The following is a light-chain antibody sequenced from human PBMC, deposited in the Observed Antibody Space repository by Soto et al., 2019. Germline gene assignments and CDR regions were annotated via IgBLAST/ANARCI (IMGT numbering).Light chain of an antibody. J-gene: IGLJ2*01. CDR2: LNSDGSH. V-gene: IGLV4-69*01. CDR1: SGHSNYA. Sequence: QPVLTQSPSASASLGASVKLTCTRSSGHSNYAIAWHQQQSEKGPRYLMKLNSDGSHSKGDGIPDRFSGSSSGAERYLTISSLQDEDEADYYCQNWGSGIVVFGGGTKLTVL. CDR3: QNWGSGIVV.